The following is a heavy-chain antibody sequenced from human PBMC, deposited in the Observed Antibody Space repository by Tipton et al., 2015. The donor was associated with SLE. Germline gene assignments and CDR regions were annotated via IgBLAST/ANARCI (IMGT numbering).Heavy chain of an antibody. CDR2: IYFRGDT. CDR3: ARDPNGGYGSFDY. J-gene: IGHJ4*02. Sequence: TLSLTCNVSGGSISSTSYYWGWIRQPPGKGLEWIGSIYFRGDTYHNPSLESRVTLSVDPSKNQFSLNLKTLTAADTAVYYCARDPNGGYGSFDYWGLGALVTVSS. D-gene: IGHD7-27*01. V-gene: IGHV4-39*07. CDR1: GGSISSTSYY.